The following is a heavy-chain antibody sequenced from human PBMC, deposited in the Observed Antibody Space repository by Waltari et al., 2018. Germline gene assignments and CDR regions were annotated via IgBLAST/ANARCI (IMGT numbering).Heavy chain of an antibody. V-gene: IGHV1-24*01. CDR1: GYTLTELS. CDR3: ATDYDSGVRFDY. J-gene: IGHJ4*02. D-gene: IGHD3-3*01. Sequence: QVQLVQSGAEVKKPGASVKVSCKVSGYTLTELSMHWVRQAPGKGLEWMGGFEPEDGETIYAQKCQGRVTMTEDTATDTAYMELSRLRSEDTAVYYCATDYDSGVRFDYWGQGTLVTVSS. CDR2: FEPEDGET.